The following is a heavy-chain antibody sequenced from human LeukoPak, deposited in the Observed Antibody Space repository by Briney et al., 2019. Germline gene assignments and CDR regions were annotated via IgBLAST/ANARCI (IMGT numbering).Heavy chain of an antibody. CDR3: ARDGFCCGDCLDAFDI. CDR2: TYYRSTWYN. V-gene: IGHV6-1*01. J-gene: IGHJ3*02. Sequence: SQTLSLTCAISGDSVSSNSAAWNWIRQSPSRGLEWLGRTYYRSTWYNDYAVSVKSRISINPDTSRNQFSLQLNSVTPEDTAVYYCARDGFCCGDCLDAFDIWGQGTLVTVSS. CDR1: GDSVSSNSAA. D-gene: IGHD2-21*01.